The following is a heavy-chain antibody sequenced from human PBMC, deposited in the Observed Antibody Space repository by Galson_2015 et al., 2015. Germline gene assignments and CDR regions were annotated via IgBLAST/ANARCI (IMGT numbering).Heavy chain of an antibody. Sequence: SLRLSCAASGFTFSSHWMHWVRQAPGKGLEWLAVLSFDENIEYYADSVKGRFSISRDNSKNTLYLQMRSLTVEDTAVYYCARAVATVPDYWGQGALVTVSS. CDR2: LSFDENIE. CDR3: ARAVATVPDY. CDR1: GFTFSSHW. J-gene: IGHJ4*02. V-gene: IGHV3-30-3*01. D-gene: IGHD5-12*01.